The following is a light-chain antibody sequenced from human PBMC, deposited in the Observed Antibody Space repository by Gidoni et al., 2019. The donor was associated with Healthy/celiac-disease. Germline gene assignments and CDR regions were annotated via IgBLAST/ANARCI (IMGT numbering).Light chain of an antibody. Sequence: QSVLTQPPSASGTPGQRVTNSCSGSSSNIGSNTVNRYQQLPGTAPKLLIYSNNQRPSGVPDRFSGSKSGTSASLAISGLQSEDEADYYCAACDDSLNGVVFGGGTKLTVL. CDR3: AACDDSLNGVV. J-gene: IGLJ2*01. V-gene: IGLV1-44*01. CDR1: SSNIGSNT. CDR2: SNN.